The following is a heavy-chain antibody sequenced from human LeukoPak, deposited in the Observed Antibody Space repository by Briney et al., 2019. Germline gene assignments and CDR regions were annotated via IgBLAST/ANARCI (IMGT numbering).Heavy chain of an antibody. CDR3: AGGRTDIVVVPATLRNYYFDY. Sequence: ASVKVSCKAFGYTFTSNYMHWVRQAPGQGPEWMGVISPSGGSTTYAQKFQGRVTLTRDMSTSTDYLELSSLRSEDTAVYYCAGGRTDIVVVPATLRNYYFDYWGQGTLVTVSS. V-gene: IGHV1-46*01. CDR2: ISPSGGST. CDR1: GYTFTSNY. J-gene: IGHJ4*02. D-gene: IGHD2-2*01.